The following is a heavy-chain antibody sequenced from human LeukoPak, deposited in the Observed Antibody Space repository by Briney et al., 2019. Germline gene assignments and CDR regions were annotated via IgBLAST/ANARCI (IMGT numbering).Heavy chain of an antibody. V-gene: IGHV1-18*01. CDR1: GCTFTNYG. D-gene: IGHD3-3*01. Sequence: ASVKVSCKASGCTFTNYGISWVRQAPGQGLEWMGWISVYNGNTNSAQNLQGRVTMTTDTSTSIVYMELRNLRSDDTAVYYCARVRCYDFWSGYCNWFDPWGQGTLVTVSS. CDR3: ARVRCYDFWSGYCNWFDP. CDR2: ISVYNGNT. J-gene: IGHJ5*02.